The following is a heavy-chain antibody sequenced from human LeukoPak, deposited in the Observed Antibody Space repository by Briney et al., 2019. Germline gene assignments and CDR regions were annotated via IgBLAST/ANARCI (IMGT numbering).Heavy chain of an antibody. D-gene: IGHD2-2*01. CDR2: ISGSGGST. Sequence: GGSLRLSCAASGFTFSSYAMSWVRQAPGKGLEWVSAISGSGGSTYYADSVKGRFTISRDNSKNTLYLQMNNLRAEDTAVYYCAKTGPMVRGYCSSTSCPNFDCWGQGTLVTVSS. V-gene: IGHV3-23*01. CDR1: GFTFSSYA. CDR3: AKTGPMVRGYCSSTSCPNFDC. J-gene: IGHJ4*02.